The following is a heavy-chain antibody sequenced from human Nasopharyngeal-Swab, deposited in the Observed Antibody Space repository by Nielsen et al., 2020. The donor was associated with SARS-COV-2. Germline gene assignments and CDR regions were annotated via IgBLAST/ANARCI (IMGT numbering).Heavy chain of an antibody. CDR2: IAYDGSNN. CDR3: AQDSSGWYQAFDI. CDR1: GFTFSSYA. Sequence: GGSLRLSCAASGFTFSSYAMHWVRQAPGKGLEWVAVIAYDGSNNYYADSVKGRFTISRDNSKNTLYLQMNSLRAEDTAVYYCAQDSSGWYQAFDIWGQGTMVTVSS. V-gene: IGHV3-30*04. D-gene: IGHD6-19*01. J-gene: IGHJ3*02.